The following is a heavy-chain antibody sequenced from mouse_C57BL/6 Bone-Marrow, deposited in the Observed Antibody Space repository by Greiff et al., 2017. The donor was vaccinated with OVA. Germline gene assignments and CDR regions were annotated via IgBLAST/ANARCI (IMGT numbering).Heavy chain of an antibody. D-gene: IGHD2-1*01. Sequence: VQLQQSGADLVRPGTSVKVSCTASGYAFTNYFIEWVKQRPGQGLEWIGVINPGSGGTNYNETFKGKATLTADKSSSTAYMQLSRLTSEDSAVYFCARGDYGNYYWYFDVWGTGTTVTVTA. CDR1: GYAFTNYF. CDR3: ARGDYGNYYWYFDV. V-gene: IGHV1-54*01. CDR2: INPGSGGT. J-gene: IGHJ1*03.